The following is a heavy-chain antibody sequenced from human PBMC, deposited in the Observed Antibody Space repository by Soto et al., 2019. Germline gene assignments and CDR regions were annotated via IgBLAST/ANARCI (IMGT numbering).Heavy chain of an antibody. V-gene: IGHV3-11*01. CDR1: GVDFRGSY. CDR2: ISDTGRTI. D-gene: IGHD1-26*01. CDR3: AGFKEGNIVGLRWLAP. J-gene: IGHJ5*02. Sequence: QLEESGGGLVEPGGSLRLSCVASGVDFRGSYMNWIRQAPGKGLEWISYISDTGRTIHYADSVKGRFVISRDNSKDSWYLQMNDLRADDTAVYFCAGFKEGNIVGLRWLAPWGQGTRVTVSS.